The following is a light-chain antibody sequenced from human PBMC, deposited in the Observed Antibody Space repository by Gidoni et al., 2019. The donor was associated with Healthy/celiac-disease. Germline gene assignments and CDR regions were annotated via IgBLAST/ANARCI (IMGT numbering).Light chain of an antibody. V-gene: IGKV3-20*01. Sequence: ILLPQSPGTLSLSPGERATLSCRASQSVSSSYLAWYQQTPGQPPRLLIYGASRRATGIPDRCSGSGCGADFTLTISRLEPEDFAVYYCQQYGSSPRTFGQGTKVEIK. CDR1: QSVSSSY. J-gene: IGKJ1*01. CDR3: QQYGSSPRT. CDR2: GAS.